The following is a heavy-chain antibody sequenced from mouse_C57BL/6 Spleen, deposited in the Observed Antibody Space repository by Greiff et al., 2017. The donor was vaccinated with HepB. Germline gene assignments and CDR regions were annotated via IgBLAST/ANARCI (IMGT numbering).Heavy chain of an antibody. CDR2: INPNNGGT. D-gene: IGHD2-1*01. Sequence: EVQLQESGPELVKPGASVKIPCKASGYTFTDYNMDWVKQSHGKSLEWIGDINPNNGGTIYHQKFKGMATLTVDKSSSTAYMELRSLTSEDTAVYDCARKGNYYAMDYWGQGTSVTVSS. V-gene: IGHV1-18*01. J-gene: IGHJ4*01. CDR3: ARKGNYYAMDY. CDR1: GYTFTDYN.